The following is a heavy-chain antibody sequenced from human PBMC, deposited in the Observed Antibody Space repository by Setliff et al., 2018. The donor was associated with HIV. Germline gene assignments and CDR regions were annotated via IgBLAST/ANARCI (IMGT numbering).Heavy chain of an antibody. CDR1: GGSVSSPGYY. CDR3: ATCRHRPSNWFDP. CDR2: VYNSGIT. J-gene: IGHJ5*02. Sequence: LSLTCTVSGGSVSSPGYYWGWIRQPPGKGLEWIGSVYNSGITFKKPSLKSRVTKSVDRSGNQFSLRLTSVTAADTAVYYCATCRHRPSNWFDPWGQGTVVTVSS. V-gene: IGHV4-39*07.